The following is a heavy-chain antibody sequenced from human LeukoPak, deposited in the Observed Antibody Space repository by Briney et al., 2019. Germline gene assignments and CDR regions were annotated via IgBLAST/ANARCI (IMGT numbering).Heavy chain of an antibody. CDR3: ARAIDYYDSSGLSYYFDF. CDR1: GGSISSYY. Sequence: SETLSLTCTVSGGSISSYYWNWIRQSPGKGLEWIGYIYYRGSTKDNPSLKSRVTMSVDTSKNQFSLRLNSVTAADTAVYYCARAIDYYDSSGLSYYFDFWGQGTLVTVSS. J-gene: IGHJ4*02. V-gene: IGHV4-59*01. D-gene: IGHD3-22*01. CDR2: IYYRGST.